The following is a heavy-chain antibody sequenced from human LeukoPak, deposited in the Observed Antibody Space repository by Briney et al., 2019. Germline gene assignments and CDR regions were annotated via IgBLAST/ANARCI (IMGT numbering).Heavy chain of an antibody. CDR2: ISSDGSTK. CDR3: AGPQVVGRYFDH. Sequence: GGSLRLSCAASGFTFSSCAMHWVRQAPGKGLEWVAVISSDGSTKYYADSVKGRFTISRDNSKNTLYLQMNSLRAEDTAVYYCAGPQVVGRYFDHWGQGTLVTVSS. V-gene: IGHV3-30*01. J-gene: IGHJ4*02. CDR1: GFTFSSCA. D-gene: IGHD2-15*01.